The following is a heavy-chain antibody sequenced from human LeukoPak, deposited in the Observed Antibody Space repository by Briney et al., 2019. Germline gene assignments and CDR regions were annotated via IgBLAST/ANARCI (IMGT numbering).Heavy chain of an antibody. Sequence: ASVKVSCKLSGYTLTELSMHWVRQAPGKPLEGTGGFDPEDGETIYAQKFQGRVTMTEDTSTDTAYMELSSLRSEDTAVYYCATARASTDAWYYFDYWGQGTLVTVSS. CDR2: FDPEDGET. V-gene: IGHV1-24*01. CDR3: ATARASTDAWYYFDY. CDR1: GYTLTELS. J-gene: IGHJ4*02. D-gene: IGHD2-2*01.